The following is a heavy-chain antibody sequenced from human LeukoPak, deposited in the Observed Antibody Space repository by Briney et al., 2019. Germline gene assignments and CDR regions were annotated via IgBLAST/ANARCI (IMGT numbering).Heavy chain of an antibody. Sequence: SVKVSCKASGGTFSSYTISWVRQAPGQGLEWMGGIIPIFGTANYAQKFQGRVTITADKSTSTAYMELSSLRSEDTAVYYCASQGYYGSGSYFFDYWGQGTLVTVSS. CDR1: GGTFSSYT. J-gene: IGHJ4*02. D-gene: IGHD3-10*01. CDR3: ASQGYYGSGSYFFDY. CDR2: IIPIFGTA. V-gene: IGHV1-69*06.